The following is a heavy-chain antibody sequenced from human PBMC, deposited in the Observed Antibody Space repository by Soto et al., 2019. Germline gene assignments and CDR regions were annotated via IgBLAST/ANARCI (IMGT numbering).Heavy chain of an antibody. V-gene: IGHV5-51*01. J-gene: IGHJ4*02. CDR3: ARTRSPIRPIFDY. Sequence: GESLKISCKGSGYSFTSYWIGWVRQMPGKGLEWMGIIYPGDSDTGYSPSFQGQVTISADKSISTAYLQWSSLKASDTAMYYCARTRSPIRPIFDYWGQGTLVTVSS. CDR2: IYPGDSDT. CDR1: GYSFTSYW.